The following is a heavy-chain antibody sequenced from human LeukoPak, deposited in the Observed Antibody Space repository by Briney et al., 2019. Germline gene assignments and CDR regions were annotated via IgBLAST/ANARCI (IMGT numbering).Heavy chain of an antibody. D-gene: IGHD1-26*01. V-gene: IGHV3-33*01. CDR1: GFTFTRYA. Sequence: GGSLRLSCAASGFTFTRYAIHRVRQAPGKGLDWVAVIWSDGSTKSYADSVKGRFTISRDNSKNTLYLQMNSLRAEDTAVYFCASLVGGTENFDYWGQGTLVTVSS. J-gene: IGHJ4*02. CDR2: IWSDGSTK. CDR3: ASLVGGTENFDY.